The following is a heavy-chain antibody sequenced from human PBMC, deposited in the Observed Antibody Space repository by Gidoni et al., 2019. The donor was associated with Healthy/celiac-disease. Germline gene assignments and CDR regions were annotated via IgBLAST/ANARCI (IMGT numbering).Heavy chain of an antibody. CDR3: AKGDSSGYYGGYFDY. D-gene: IGHD3-22*01. Sequence: ADSVKGRFTISRDNSKNTLYLQMNSLRAEDTAVYYCAKGDSSGYYGGYFDYWGQGTLVTVSS. V-gene: IGHV3-23*01. J-gene: IGHJ4*02.